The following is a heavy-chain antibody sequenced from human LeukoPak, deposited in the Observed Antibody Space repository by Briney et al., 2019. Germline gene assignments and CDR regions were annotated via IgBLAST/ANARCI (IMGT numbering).Heavy chain of an antibody. J-gene: IGHJ4*02. V-gene: IGHV3-30*18. D-gene: IGHD6-13*01. Sequence: GGSLRLSCAASGFTFSSYGMHWVRQAPGKGLEGVAVISYDGSNKYYADSVRGRFTISRDNSKNTLYLQMNSLRAEDTAVYYCAKDVSSSWPPFDYWGQGTLVTVSS. CDR3: AKDVSSSWPPFDY. CDR2: ISYDGSNK. CDR1: GFTFSSYG.